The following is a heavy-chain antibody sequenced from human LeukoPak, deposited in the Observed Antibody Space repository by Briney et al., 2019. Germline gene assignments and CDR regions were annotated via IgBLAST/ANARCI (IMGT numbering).Heavy chain of an antibody. J-gene: IGHJ3*02. CDR1: GGSFSGYF. CDR2: IYYSGST. CDR3: ARVHYYDSSGYPGAFDI. D-gene: IGHD3-22*01. V-gene: IGHV4-59*01. Sequence: PSETLSLTCAVYGGSFSGYFWSWIRQPPGKGLEWIGYIYYSGSTNYNPSLKSRVTIPVDTSKNQFSLKLSSVTAADTAVYYCARVHYYDSSGYPGAFDIWGQGTMVTVSS.